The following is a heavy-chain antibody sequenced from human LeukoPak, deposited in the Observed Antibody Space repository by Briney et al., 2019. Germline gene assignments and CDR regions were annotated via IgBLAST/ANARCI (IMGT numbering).Heavy chain of an antibody. J-gene: IGHJ3*02. D-gene: IGHD6-6*01. Sequence: SVKVSCKASGGTFSSYAISWVRQAPGQGLEWMGGIIPIFGTANYAQKFQGRVTITTDESTSTAYMELRSLRSDDTAVYYCARDRWSSSSSEGALDIWGQGTMVTVSS. CDR2: IIPIFGTA. V-gene: IGHV1-69*05. CDR3: ARDRWSSSSSEGALDI. CDR1: GGTFSSYA.